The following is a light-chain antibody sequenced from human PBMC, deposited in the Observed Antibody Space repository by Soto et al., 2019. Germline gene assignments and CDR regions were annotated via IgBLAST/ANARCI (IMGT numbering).Light chain of an antibody. CDR3: CSYAGSSIHSV. J-gene: IGLJ1*01. CDR1: SSDVGSYNL. V-gene: IGLV2-23*01. Sequence: QSVLTQPACVSGSPGQSITISCTGTSSDVGSYNLVSWYQQHPGKAPKLMIYEGSKRPSGVSNRFSGSKSGNTASLTISGLQAEDEADYYCCSYAGSSIHSVFGTGTKVNVL. CDR2: EGS.